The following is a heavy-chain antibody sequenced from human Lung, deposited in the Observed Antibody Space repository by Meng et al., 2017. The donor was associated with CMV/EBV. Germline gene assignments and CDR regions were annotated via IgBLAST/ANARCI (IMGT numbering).Heavy chain of an antibody. CDR1: GFTFSHSW. CDR3: ARKRTNWRGPVFDY. Sequence: GGSLRLXXAASGFTFSHSWMHWVRQAPGKGLVWVSLINTDGTTTNYADSVKGRFTISRDNAKNTLHLQMDSLRADDTALYYCARKRTNWRGPVFDYWGQGTXVTVSS. CDR2: INTDGTTT. V-gene: IGHV3-74*01. J-gene: IGHJ4*02. D-gene: IGHD2-8*01.